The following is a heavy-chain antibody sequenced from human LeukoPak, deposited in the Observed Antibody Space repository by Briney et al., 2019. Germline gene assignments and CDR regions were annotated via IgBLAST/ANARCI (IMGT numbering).Heavy chain of an antibody. CDR3: ARRPVPDPEYSSSVDY. CDR1: GYSISSGYY. J-gene: IGHJ4*02. Sequence: PSETLSLTCAVSGYSISSGYYWGWIRQPPGKGLEWIGSIYHSGSTYYNPSLKSRVTISVDTSKNQFSLKLSSVTAADTAVYYCARRPVPDPEYSSSVDYWGQGTLVTVSS. V-gene: IGHV4-38-2*01. D-gene: IGHD6-6*01. CDR2: IYHSGST.